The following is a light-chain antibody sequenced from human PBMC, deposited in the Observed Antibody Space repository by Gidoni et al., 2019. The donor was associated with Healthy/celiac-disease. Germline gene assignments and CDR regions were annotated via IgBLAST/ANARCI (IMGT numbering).Light chain of an antibody. CDR1: SGSIASNY. Sequence: NFMLTQPPSLSESPGKTVTIPCTRSSGSIASNYVQWYQQRPGSAPTTVIYEDNQRPSGVPDRFSGSIDSSSNSASLTISGLKTEDEADYYCQSYDSSKPSNVFGSGTKVTVL. CDR2: EDN. J-gene: IGLJ6*01. V-gene: IGLV6-57*03. CDR3: QSYDSSKPSNV.